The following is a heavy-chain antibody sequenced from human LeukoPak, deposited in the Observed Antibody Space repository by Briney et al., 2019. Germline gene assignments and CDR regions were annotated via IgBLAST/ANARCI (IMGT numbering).Heavy chain of an antibody. CDR2: INPNSGGT. CDR3: ARDKAEDSSHFYMGV. D-gene: IGHD6-13*01. Sequence: ASVKVSCKASGYTFSDYYVHWVRQAPGQGLEWMGWINPNSGGTKYAQRFQDRVTMTRDTSITTAYIELSSLRSDDTAVYYCARDKAEDSSHFYMGVWGKGTTVTVSS. CDR1: GYTFSDYY. J-gene: IGHJ6*03. V-gene: IGHV1-2*02.